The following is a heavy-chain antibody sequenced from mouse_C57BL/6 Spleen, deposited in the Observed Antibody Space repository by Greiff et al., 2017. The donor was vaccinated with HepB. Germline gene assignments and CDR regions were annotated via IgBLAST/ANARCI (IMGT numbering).Heavy chain of an antibody. V-gene: IGHV1-61*01. D-gene: IGHD2-3*01. J-gene: IGHJ2*01. CDR3: ARFGYDGYYGY. Sequence: QVQLKQPGAELVRPGSSVKLSCKASGYTFTSYWMDWVKQRPGQGLEWIGNIYPSDSETHYNQKFKDKATLTVDKSSSTAYMQLSSLTSEDSAVYYCARFGYDGYYGYWGQGTTLTVSS. CDR1: GYTFTSYW. CDR2: IYPSDSET.